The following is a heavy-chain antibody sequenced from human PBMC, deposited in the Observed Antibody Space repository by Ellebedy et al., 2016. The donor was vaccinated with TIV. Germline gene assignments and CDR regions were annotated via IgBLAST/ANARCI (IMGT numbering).Heavy chain of an antibody. CDR1: GFTFSSFA. Sequence: GESLKISCSASGFTFSSFAMSWVRQAPGKGLEGVSSISNSGGRTYYADSVQGQFTISRDNSNNTLSLQMNSLRAEDTALYYCARDPGGFGPAFDIWGQGTMVIVSS. V-gene: IGHV3-23*01. D-gene: IGHD3-16*01. CDR3: ARDPGGFGPAFDI. J-gene: IGHJ3*02. CDR2: ISNSGGRT.